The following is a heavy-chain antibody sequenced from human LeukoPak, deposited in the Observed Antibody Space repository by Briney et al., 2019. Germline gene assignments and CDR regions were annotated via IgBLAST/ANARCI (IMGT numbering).Heavy chain of an antibody. J-gene: IGHJ4*02. CDR2: INHSGST. CDR3: ARNRAYYDSSGYGYYFDY. Sequence: PETLSLTCAVYGGSFSGYYWSWIRQPPGKGLEWIGEINHSGSTNYNPSLKSRVTISVDKSKNQFSLKLSSVTAADSAVYYCARNRAYYDSSGYGYYFDYWGQGTLVTVSS. CDR1: GGSFSGYY. D-gene: IGHD3-22*01. V-gene: IGHV4-34*01.